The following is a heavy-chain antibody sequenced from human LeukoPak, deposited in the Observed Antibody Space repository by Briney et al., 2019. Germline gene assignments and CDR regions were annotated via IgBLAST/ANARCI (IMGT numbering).Heavy chain of an antibody. CDR1: GVTFSSYW. V-gene: IGHV3-7*01. Sequence: GGSLRLSCAASGVTFSSYWMSWVRQAPGKGLEWVANIKEDGSEKYYVDSVKGRFTISRDNAKNSVYLQMNSLRAEDTAVYYCARGRFNYDSTGYSSFYYWGQGTLVTVSS. CDR2: IKEDGSEK. CDR3: ARGRFNYDSTGYSSFYY. J-gene: IGHJ4*02. D-gene: IGHD3-22*01.